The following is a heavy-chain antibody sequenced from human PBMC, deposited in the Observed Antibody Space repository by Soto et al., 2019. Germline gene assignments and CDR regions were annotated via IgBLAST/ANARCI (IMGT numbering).Heavy chain of an antibody. CDR2: ITDSGGPT. V-gene: IGHV3-23*01. J-gene: IGHJ4*02. CDR1: GFSFSSYA. D-gene: IGHD1-7*01. CDR3: APGADRTKVRLG. Sequence: EVQLLESGGALVQPGGSLRLSCEASGFSFSSYAMSWVRQAPGKGLEWVSTITDSGGPTYYADSVKGRFIISRDNSKNTQYLQMNSLRAEDTAVYYCAPGADRTKVRLGWGQGTLVTVSS.